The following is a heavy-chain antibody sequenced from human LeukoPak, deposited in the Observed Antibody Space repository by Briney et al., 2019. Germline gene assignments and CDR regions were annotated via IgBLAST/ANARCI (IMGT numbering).Heavy chain of an antibody. CDR2: IYYSGST. CDR3: ARAPDDSIAAEY. D-gene: IGHD6-13*01. J-gene: IGHJ4*02. Sequence: KPSETLSLTCTVSGGSISSYYWSWIRQPPGKGLEWIGYIYYSGSTNYNPSLKSRVTISVDTSKNQFSLKLSSVTAADTAVYYCARAPDDSIAAEYCGQGTLVTVSS. CDR1: GGSISSYY. V-gene: IGHV4-59*01.